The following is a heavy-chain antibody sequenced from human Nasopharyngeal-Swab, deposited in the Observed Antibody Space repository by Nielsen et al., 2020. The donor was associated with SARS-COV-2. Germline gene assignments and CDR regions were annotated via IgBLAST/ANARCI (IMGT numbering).Heavy chain of an antibody. Sequence: GESLKISCAASGFTFSSYGMHWVRQAPGKGLEWVAVIWYDGSNKYYADSVKGRFTTSRDNSKNTLYLQMNSLRAEDTAVYYCARGDYDFWSGYPRYFDYWGQGTLVTVSS. CDR3: ARGDYDFWSGYPRYFDY. CDR1: GFTFSSYG. CDR2: IWYDGSNK. V-gene: IGHV3-33*01. J-gene: IGHJ4*02. D-gene: IGHD3-3*01.